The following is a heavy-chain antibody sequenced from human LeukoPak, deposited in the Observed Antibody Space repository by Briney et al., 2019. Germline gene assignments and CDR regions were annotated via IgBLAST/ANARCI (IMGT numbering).Heavy chain of an antibody. CDR2: INFKGVRT. CDR3: VRDVSGSFAFGI. D-gene: IGHD1-26*01. J-gene: IGHJ3*02. CDR1: GFTFSSFA. Sequence: GGSLRLSCAVSGFTFSSFAMHWVRQAPGKGLEYVSTINFKGVRTHYADSVKGRFTISRDDSKNTVYLQMGSLRPEDTALYSCVRDVSGSFAFGIWGQGTMVTVSS. V-gene: IGHV3-64*02.